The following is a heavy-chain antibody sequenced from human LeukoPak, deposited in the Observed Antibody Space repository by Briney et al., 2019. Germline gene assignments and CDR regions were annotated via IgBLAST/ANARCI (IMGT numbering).Heavy chain of an antibody. V-gene: IGHV3-23*01. CDR2: ISGSGGST. CDR3: AKDLDSSSWYGGAFDI. D-gene: IGHD6-13*01. CDR1: GFTFSSYA. Sequence: PGGSLRLSCAASGFTFSSYAMSWVRQAPGKGLEWVSAISGSGGSTYYADSVKGRFTISRDNSKNTLYLQMNSLRAEDTAVYYCAKDLDSSSWYGGAFDIWGQGTMVTVSS. J-gene: IGHJ3*02.